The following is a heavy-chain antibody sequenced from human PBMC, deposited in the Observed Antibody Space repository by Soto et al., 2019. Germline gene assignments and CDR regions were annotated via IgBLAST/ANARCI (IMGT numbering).Heavy chain of an antibody. CDR2: INPNSGNT. D-gene: IGHD6-13*01. CDR3: AREGLSNWFLY. CDR1: GYTFTSYQ. Sequence: QVQLVQSGAEVKKPGASVKVSCQASGYTFTSYQINWVRQAAGRGPEWMGWINPNSGNTGYAQKFQGRVTMTRSTSISTAYMELSSLRSEDTAVYYCAREGLSNWFLYWGQGPQVTVSS. J-gene: IGHJ4*02. V-gene: IGHV1-8*01.